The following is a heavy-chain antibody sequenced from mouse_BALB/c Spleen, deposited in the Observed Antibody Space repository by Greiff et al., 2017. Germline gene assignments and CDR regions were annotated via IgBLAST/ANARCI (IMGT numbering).Heavy chain of an antibody. CDR1: GFTFSSYG. CDR3: ARGLHYYGSSYDWYFDV. D-gene: IGHD1-1*01. J-gene: IGHJ1*01. V-gene: IGHV5-6-3*01. Sequence: DVKLQESGGGLVQPGGSLKLSCAASGFTFSSYGMSWVRQTPDKRLELVATINSNGGSTYYPDSVKGRFTISRDNAKNTLYLQMSSLKSEDTAMYDCARGLHYYGSSYDWYFDVWGAGTTVTVSS. CDR2: INSNGGST.